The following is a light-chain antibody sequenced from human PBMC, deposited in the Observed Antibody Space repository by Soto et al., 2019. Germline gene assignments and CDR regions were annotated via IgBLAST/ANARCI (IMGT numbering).Light chain of an antibody. Sequence: DIQMTQSPSSLSASVGDRVTITCRASQNISSYFNWYQQKPGKAPKLLIYAASRLQSGVPSRFSGSGSGTVFSLTISSLQPEDFASYYCQQSFNAPSFGGGTKVEIK. V-gene: IGKV1-39*01. CDR1: QNISSY. J-gene: IGKJ4*01. CDR2: AAS. CDR3: QQSFNAPS.